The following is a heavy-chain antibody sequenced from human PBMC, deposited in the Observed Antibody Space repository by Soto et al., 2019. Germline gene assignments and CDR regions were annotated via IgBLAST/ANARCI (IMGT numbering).Heavy chain of an antibody. CDR3: ARDVGYSSTWEI. D-gene: IGHD6-13*01. Sequence: SVKVSCKASGGTFSSYAISWVRQAPGQGLEWMGGIIPIFGTANYAQKFQGRVTMTTDTSTSTAFMELRSLRSDDTAVYYCARDVGYSSTWEIWGQGTMVTVSS. CDR2: IIPIFGTA. CDR1: GGTFSSYA. J-gene: IGHJ3*02. V-gene: IGHV1-69*05.